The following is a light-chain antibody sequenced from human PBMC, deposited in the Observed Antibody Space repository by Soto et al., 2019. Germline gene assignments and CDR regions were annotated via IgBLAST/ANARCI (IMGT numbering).Light chain of an antibody. J-gene: IGKJ1*01. V-gene: IGKV1-5*03. CDR1: QSVDTW. CDR3: QHHNDYSRV. Sequence: DIQMTQSPSTLSASIGDTVTITCRTSQSVDTWLAWYQHKAGKAPKLLIYRASSLATGVPSRFSGRGSGTAFTLTITRQQPDDFAAYYCQHHNDYSRVFGQGTQVEIK. CDR2: RAS.